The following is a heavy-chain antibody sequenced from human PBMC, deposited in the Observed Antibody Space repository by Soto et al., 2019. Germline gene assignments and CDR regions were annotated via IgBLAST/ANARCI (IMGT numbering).Heavy chain of an antibody. CDR1: GFTFSNSW. D-gene: IGHD2-2*01. J-gene: IGHJ4*02. CDR3: VKVLARGVGVPRFYFDS. CDR2: INADGTST. Sequence: GGSLSLSCAASGFTFSNSWMHWVRQVSGKGLEWVSRINADGTSTSYADSVKGRITISRDNAKNTLYLHVNSLRAEDTAVYYCVKVLARGVGVPRFYFDSWGQGALVTVSS. V-gene: IGHV3-74*01.